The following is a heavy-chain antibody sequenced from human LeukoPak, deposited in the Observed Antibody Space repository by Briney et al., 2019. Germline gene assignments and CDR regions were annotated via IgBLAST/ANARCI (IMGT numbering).Heavy chain of an antibody. J-gene: IGHJ6*04. Sequence: SGPTLVKPTQTLTLTCTFSGFSLSTSGVGVGWIRQPPGKAPEWLAFIYWDDDKRYSPSLKNRLTITKDTSKNQVVLTMTNMDPVDTATYYCAHRLLGQQLDSPSPDVWGKGTTVTVSS. V-gene: IGHV2-5*02. D-gene: IGHD6-13*01. CDR1: GFSLSTSGVG. CDR3: AHRLLGQQLDSPSPDV. CDR2: IYWDDDK.